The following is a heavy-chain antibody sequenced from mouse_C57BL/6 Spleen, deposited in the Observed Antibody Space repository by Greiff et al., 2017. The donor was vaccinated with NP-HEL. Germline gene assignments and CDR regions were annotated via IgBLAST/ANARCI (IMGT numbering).Heavy chain of an antibody. CDR1: GYTFTDYY. D-gene: IGHD1-1*01. Sequence: VQLQQSGPELVKPGASVKISCKASGYTFTDYYMNWVKQSHGKSLEWIGDINPNNGGTSYNQKFKGKATLTVDKSSSTAYMELRSLTSEDSAVYYCARRAVVATGYFDVWGTGTTVTVSS. CDR3: ARRAVVATGYFDV. V-gene: IGHV1-26*01. CDR2: INPNNGGT. J-gene: IGHJ1*03.